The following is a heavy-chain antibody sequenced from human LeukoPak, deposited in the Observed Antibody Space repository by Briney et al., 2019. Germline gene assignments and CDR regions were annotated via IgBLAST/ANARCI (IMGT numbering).Heavy chain of an antibody. J-gene: IGHJ6*03. V-gene: IGHV4-34*01. CDR1: GGSFSGYY. D-gene: IGHD3-9*01. CDR3: AREKGGYYDILTGYRYYYYMDV. CDR2: INHSGST. Sequence: SETLSLTCAVYGGSFSGYYWSWIRQPPGKGLEWIGEINHSGSTNYNPSLKSRVTISVDTSKNQFSLKLSSVTAADTAVFYCAREKGGYYDILTGYRYYYYMDVWGKGTTVIVSS.